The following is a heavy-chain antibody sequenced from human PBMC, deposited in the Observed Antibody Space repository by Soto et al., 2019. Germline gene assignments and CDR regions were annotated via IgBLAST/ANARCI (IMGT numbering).Heavy chain of an antibody. V-gene: IGHV3-48*02. CDR3: ARDNGLAGSFDP. Sequence: XESLSLFCAASGFTFSTYSMNWVRQAPGKGLEWVSYISYTSSTTYYADSVKGRFTISRDNAKNSLFLQMHSLRDEDTAVYYCARDNGLAGSFDPWGQGTLVTVSS. J-gene: IGHJ5*02. CDR1: GFTFSTYS. CDR2: ISYTSSTT. D-gene: IGHD2-21*01.